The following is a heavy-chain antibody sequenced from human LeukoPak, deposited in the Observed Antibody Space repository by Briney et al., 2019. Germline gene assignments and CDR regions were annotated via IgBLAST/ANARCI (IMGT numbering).Heavy chain of an antibody. V-gene: IGHV6-1*01. Sequence: SQTLSLTCAISGDSVSSNSAAWNWIRQSPSRGLEWLGRTYYRSKWYNDYAVSVKSRITVNPDTSKNQFSLQLNSVTPEDTAVYHCARDRIAARGLSIFDYWGQGTLVTVSS. CDR2: TYYRSKWYN. D-gene: IGHD6-6*01. CDR1: GDSVSSNSAA. CDR3: ARDRIAARGLSIFDY. J-gene: IGHJ4*02.